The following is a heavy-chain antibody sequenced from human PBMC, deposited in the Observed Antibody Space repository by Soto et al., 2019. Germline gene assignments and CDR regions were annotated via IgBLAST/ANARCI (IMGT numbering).Heavy chain of an antibody. CDR2: ISYDGSNK. CDR1: GFTFSSYA. V-gene: IGHV3-30-3*01. D-gene: IGHD3-10*01. J-gene: IGHJ4*02. Sequence: GGSLRLSCAASGFTFSSYAMHWVRQAPGKGLEWVAVISYDGSNKYYADSVKGRFTISRDNSKNTLYLQMNSLRAEDTAVYYCARDIKISHERNVLLWFGSYPDYWGQGTLVTVSS. CDR3: ARDIKISHERNVLLWFGSYPDY.